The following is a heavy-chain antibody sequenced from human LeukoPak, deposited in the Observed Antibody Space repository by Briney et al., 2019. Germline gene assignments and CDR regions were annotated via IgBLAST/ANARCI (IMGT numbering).Heavy chain of an antibody. V-gene: IGHV3-15*01. Sequence: GGSLRLSCAASGLSFTNAWMSWVRQAPGKGLEWVGRIKSKGDGETTDYAAPVKGGFTMSKDDSKDTLYLQMTSLKGEDTAVYYCTTDLGITMIRGIIVYWGQGTLVIVSS. J-gene: IGHJ4*02. CDR2: IKSKGDGETT. CDR1: GLSFTNAW. CDR3: TTDLGITMIRGIIVY. D-gene: IGHD3-10*01.